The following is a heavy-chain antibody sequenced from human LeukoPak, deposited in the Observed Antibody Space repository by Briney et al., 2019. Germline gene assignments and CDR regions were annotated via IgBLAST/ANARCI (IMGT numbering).Heavy chain of an antibody. CDR3: ARVPDCSSTSCLGAFDI. CDR1: GGSFSGYY. J-gene: IGHJ3*02. CDR2: IYYSGST. V-gene: IGHV4-34*01. Sequence: PSETLSLTCAVYGGSFSGYYWSWIRQPPGKGLEWIGYIYYSGSTYYNPSLKSRVTISVDTSKNQFSLKLSSVTAADTAVYYCARVPDCSSTSCLGAFDIWGQGTMVTVSS. D-gene: IGHD2-2*01.